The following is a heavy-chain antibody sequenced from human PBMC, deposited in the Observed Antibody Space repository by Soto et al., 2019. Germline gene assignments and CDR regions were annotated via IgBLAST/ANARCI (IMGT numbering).Heavy chain of an antibody. J-gene: IGHJ4*02. CDR2: ISVRGGSAYSA. CDR1: GFTFSSYA. V-gene: IGHV3-23*01. CDR3: AKNYYFDC. Sequence: GGSLRLSWAASGFTFSSYAMSWVRQAPGKGLEWVSSISVRGGSAYSAYYADSVRGRLTISRDDSKNTMYLQMSSLRAEDTAIYYCAKNYYFDCWGQGTLVTVSS.